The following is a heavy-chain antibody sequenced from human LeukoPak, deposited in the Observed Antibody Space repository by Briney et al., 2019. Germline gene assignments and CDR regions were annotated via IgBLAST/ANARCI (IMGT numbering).Heavy chain of an antibody. D-gene: IGHD2-2*03. CDR3: ARDDGGYCSSTSCYLGWFDP. CDR1: GFTFSDYY. CDR2: ISRSGSDM. V-gene: IGHV3-11*04. Sequence: GGSLRLSCAASGFTFSDYYMSWIRQAPGKGLEWVSYISRSGSDMYYSDSVKGRFTISRDNAKNSLYLQMDSLRAEDTAVYYCARDDGGYCSSTSCYLGWFDPWGQGTLVTVSS. J-gene: IGHJ5*02.